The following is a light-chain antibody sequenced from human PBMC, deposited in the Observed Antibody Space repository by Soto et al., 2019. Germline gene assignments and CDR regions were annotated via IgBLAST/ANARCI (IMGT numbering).Light chain of an antibody. CDR2: DVS. CDR3: CSYTSSSTPVV. CDR1: SSDVGGYNY. J-gene: IGLJ2*01. V-gene: IGLV2-14*03. Sequence: QSALTQPASVSGSPGQSITISCTGTSSDVGGYNYVSWYQQHPGKAPKLMIYDVSNRPSGVSNRFSGSKSGNTASLTISGLPAEDGADYYCCSYTSSSTPVVFGGGTKLTVL.